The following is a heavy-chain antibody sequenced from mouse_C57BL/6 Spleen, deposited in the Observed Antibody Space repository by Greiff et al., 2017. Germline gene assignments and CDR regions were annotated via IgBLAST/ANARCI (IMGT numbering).Heavy chain of an antibody. CDR2: IDPSDSDT. CDR1: GYTFTSYW. CDR3: TTSSVTAATLYALGY. V-gene: IGHV1-52*01. J-gene: IGHJ4*01. Sequence: QVQLQQPGAELVRPGSSVKLSCKASGYTFTSYWMHWVKQRPIQGLEWLGNIDPSDSDTHYTQKFKDKATLTVDQSSSTAYMLLSSLTSEDSAVYCTTTSSVTAATLYALGYWGHGTSVTVYS. D-gene: IGHD1-2*01.